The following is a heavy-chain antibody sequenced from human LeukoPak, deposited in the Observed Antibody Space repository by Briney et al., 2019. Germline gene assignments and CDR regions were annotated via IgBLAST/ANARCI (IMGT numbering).Heavy chain of an antibody. CDR1: GFTFSSYA. Sequence: QSGGSLRLSCAASGFTFSSYAMSWVRQAPGKGLEWVSAISGSGGSTYYADSVKGRFTISRDNSKNTLYLQMNSLRAEDTAVYYCAREVYDILGGYFDYWGQGTLVTVSS. J-gene: IGHJ4*02. CDR3: AREVYDILGGYFDY. D-gene: IGHD3-9*01. CDR2: ISGSGGST. V-gene: IGHV3-23*01.